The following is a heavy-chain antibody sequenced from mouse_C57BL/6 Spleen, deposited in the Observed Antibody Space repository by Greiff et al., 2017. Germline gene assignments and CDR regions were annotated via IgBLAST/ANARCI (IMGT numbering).Heavy chain of an antibody. J-gene: IGHJ4*01. CDR2: INPYNGDT. Sequence: SGPELVKPGDSVKISCKASGYSFTGYFMNWVMQSHGKSLEWIGRINPYNGDTFYNQKFKGKATLTVDKSSSTAHMELRSLTSEDSAVYYCARRGNYYGSSYAMDYWGQGTSVTVSS. V-gene: IGHV1-20*01. CDR1: GYSFTGYF. D-gene: IGHD1-1*01. CDR3: ARRGNYYGSSYAMDY.